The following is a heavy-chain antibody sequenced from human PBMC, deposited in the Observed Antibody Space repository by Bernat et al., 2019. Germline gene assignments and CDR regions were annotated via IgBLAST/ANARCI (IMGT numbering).Heavy chain of an antibody. J-gene: IGHJ4*02. V-gene: IGHV3-30*03. CDR2: ISYDGSNK. Sequence: QVQLVESGGGVVQPGRSLRLSCAASGFTFSSYGMHWVRQAPGKGLEWVAVISYDGSNKYYADSVKGRFTISRDNSKNTLYLQMNSLRAEDTAVYYCARRPIVATTFHYWGQGTLVTVSS. CDR3: ARRPIVATTFHY. D-gene: IGHD5-12*01. CDR1: GFTFSSYG.